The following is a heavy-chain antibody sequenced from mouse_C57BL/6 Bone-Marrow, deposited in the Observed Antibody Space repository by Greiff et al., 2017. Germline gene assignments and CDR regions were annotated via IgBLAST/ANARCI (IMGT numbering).Heavy chain of an antibody. CDR2: IRNKANGYTT. J-gene: IGHJ2*01. D-gene: IGHD2-1*01. Sequence: EVQLVESGGGLVQPGGSLSLSCAASGFTFTDYYMSWVRQPPGKALEWLGFIRNKANGYTTEYSASVKGRFTISRDNSQSILYLQMNALRAEDSATYYCARYHGKPRYFDYCGQGTTLTVSS. CDR1: GFTFTDYY. CDR3: ARYHGKPRYFDY. V-gene: IGHV7-3*01.